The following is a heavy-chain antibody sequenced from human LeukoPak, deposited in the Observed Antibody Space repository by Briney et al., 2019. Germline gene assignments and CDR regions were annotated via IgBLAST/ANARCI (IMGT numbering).Heavy chain of an antibody. Sequence: ASVKVSCKASGYTFTGYYMHWVRQAPGQGLEWMGRINPNSGGTNYAQKSQGRVTMTRDTSISTAYMELSRLRSDDTAVYYCARVNDYVWGSYFLDYWGQGTLVTVSS. CDR2: INPNSGGT. J-gene: IGHJ4*02. CDR1: GYTFTGYY. CDR3: ARVNDYVWGSYFLDY. D-gene: IGHD3-16*01. V-gene: IGHV1-2*06.